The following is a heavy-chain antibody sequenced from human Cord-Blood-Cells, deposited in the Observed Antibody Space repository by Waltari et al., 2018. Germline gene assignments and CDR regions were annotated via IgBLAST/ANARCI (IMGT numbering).Heavy chain of an antibody. D-gene: IGHD2-2*01. V-gene: IGHV4-31*03. J-gene: IGHJ5*02. CDR1: GGSISSGGYY. Sequence: QVQLQESGPGLVKPSQTLSLTCTVSGGSISSGGYYWSWIRQHPGKGLEWIGYIYYSGSTYYNPSLKSRVTISVDTSKNHVSLKLSSVTAADTAVYYCARGYCSSTSCPYNWFDPWGQGTLVTVSS. CDR3: ARGYCSSTSCPYNWFDP. CDR2: IYYSGST.